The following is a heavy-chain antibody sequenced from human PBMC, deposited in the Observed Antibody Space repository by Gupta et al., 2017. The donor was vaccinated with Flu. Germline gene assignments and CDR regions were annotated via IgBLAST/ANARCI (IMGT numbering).Heavy chain of an antibody. Sequence: EVHLVESGGGLVKPGGSLRLSCAASGFTFRPYTLTWVRQAPGTGLEVVATISSSSSYIYDADSVSGLFTVSRDNAKNALLQNMDKLRAEDAVIYCWARSFADANGASDEYWGQGTQVTVSS. CDR1: GFTFRPYT. D-gene: IGHD4/OR15-4a*01. CDR2: ISSSSSYI. V-gene: IGHV3-21*01. J-gene: IGHJ4*02. CDR3: ARSFADANGASDEY.